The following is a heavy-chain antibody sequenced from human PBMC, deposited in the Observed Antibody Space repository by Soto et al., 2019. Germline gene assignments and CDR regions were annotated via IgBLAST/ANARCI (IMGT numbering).Heavy chain of an antibody. CDR3: ARDHRYCSGSSCRPYYYYYGMDV. D-gene: IGHD2-15*01. CDR1: GITFSSYS. V-gene: IGHV3-21*01. CDR2: ISGTSDYI. Sequence: GGSLRLSCAASGITFSSYSMNWVRQAPGRGLEWVAAISGTSDYIYYADSVKGRFTISRDNAKTSLYIQMNSLRAEDTAVYYCARDHRYCSGSSCRPYYYYYGMDVWGQGTTVTVSS. J-gene: IGHJ6*02.